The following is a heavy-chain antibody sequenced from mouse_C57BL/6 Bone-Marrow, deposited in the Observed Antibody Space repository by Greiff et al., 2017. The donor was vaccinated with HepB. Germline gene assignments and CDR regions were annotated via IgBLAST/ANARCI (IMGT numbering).Heavy chain of an antibody. D-gene: IGHD1-1*01. V-gene: IGHV1-50*01. CDR1: GYTFTSYW. J-gene: IGHJ1*03. CDR2: IDPSDSYT. CDR3: ARGASYGSLYWYFDV. Sequence: QVQLQQSGAELVKPGASVKLSCKASGYTFTSYWMQWVKQRPGQGLEWIGEIDPSDSYTNYNQKFKGKATLTVDTSSSTAYMQLSSLTSEDSAVYYCARGASYGSLYWYFDVWGTGTTVTVSS.